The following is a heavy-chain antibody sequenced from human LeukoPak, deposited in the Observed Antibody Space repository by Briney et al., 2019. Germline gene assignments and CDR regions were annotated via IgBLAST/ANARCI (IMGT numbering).Heavy chain of an antibody. D-gene: IGHD1-26*01. CDR2: IYSGGRI. V-gene: IGHV3-53*01. J-gene: IGHJ4*02. CDR1: GFTVSSNY. CDR3: ARVEGAAYFFDY. Sequence: SGGSLRLSCAASGFTVSSNYMSWARQAPGQGLEWVSVIYSGGRIYYADSVKGRFTISRDNSKNTLYLQMNSLRPEDTAVYYCARVEGAAYFFDYWGQGTLVTVSS.